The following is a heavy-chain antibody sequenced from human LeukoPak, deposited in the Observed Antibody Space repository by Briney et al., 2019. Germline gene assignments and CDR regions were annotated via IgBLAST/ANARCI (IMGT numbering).Heavy chain of an antibody. J-gene: IGHJ6*02. CDR1: GGSISSYY. Sequence: SETLSLTCTVSGGSISSYYWSWIRQPPGKGLEWIGYIYYSGSTNYNPSLKSRVTISVDTSKNQFSLKLSSVTAADTAVYYCARAPPTKIIVGATKYYYYGMDVWGQGTTVTVSS. D-gene: IGHD1-26*01. V-gene: IGHV4-59*01. CDR2: IYYSGST. CDR3: ARAPPTKIIVGATKYYYYGMDV.